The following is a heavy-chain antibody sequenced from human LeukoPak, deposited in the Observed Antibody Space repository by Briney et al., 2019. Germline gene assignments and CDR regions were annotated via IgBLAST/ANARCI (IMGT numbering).Heavy chain of an antibody. Sequence: GESLKISCKGSGYNFTNYWIGWVRQVPGKGLEWMGIIYPGDSDTRYIPSFQGQVTISADKSINTAYLQWSSLKASDTAMYYCARRVDSYWFFDYWGQGTLVTVSS. D-gene: IGHD1-26*01. CDR1: GYNFTNYW. CDR2: IYPGDSDT. J-gene: IGHJ4*02. V-gene: IGHV5-51*01. CDR3: ARRVDSYWFFDY.